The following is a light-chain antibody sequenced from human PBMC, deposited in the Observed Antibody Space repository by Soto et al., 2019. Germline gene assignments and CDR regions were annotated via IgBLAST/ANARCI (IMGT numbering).Light chain of an antibody. CDR2: GAS. J-gene: IGKJ1*01. CDR1: QGVSTY. V-gene: IGKV1-9*01. Sequence: DIQLTQSPSFLSASVGDRVTMTCRASQGVSTYLAWYQQKPGKAPKLLIYGASTLQSGVPSRFSGSGSGTEFALAISSLQPEDFATYYCQQLITYPQTFVQGTKVEIK. CDR3: QQLITYPQT.